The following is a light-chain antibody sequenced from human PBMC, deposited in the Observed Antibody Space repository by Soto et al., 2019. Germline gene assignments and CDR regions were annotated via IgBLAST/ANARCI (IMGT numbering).Light chain of an antibody. V-gene: IGLV1-44*01. CDR1: SSNIGSNT. Sequence: QSVLTQPPSASGTPGQRVTISCSGSSSNIGSNTVNWYQQLPGTAPKLLIYSNNQRPSGVPDRFSGSKSGTSASLATSGLQSEDEADYYCAAWDDSPNGYVFGTGTKVTVL. CDR2: SNN. J-gene: IGLJ1*01. CDR3: AAWDDSPNGYV.